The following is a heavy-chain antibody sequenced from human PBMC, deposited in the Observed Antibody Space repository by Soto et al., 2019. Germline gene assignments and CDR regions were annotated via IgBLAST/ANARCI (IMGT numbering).Heavy chain of an antibody. CDR3: ARDSSLYYDILTGYKNYYYYYGMDV. V-gene: IGHV4-59*01. J-gene: IGHJ6*02. CDR2: IYYSGST. CDR1: GGSISSYY. D-gene: IGHD3-9*01. Sequence: SETLSLTCTVSGGSISSYYWSWIRQPPGKGLEWIGYIYYSGSTNYNPSLKSRVTISVDTSKNQFSLKLSSVTAADTAVYYCARDSSLYYDILTGYKNYYYYYGMDVWGQGTTVTVSS.